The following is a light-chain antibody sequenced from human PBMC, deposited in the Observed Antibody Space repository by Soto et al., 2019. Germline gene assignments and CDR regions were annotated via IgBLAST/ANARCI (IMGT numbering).Light chain of an antibody. V-gene: IGKV3-11*01. CDR2: DAS. J-gene: IGKJ1*01. CDR1: QSVSTS. Sequence: IVLTQSPATLSLSPGERAALSCRASQSVSTSLAWYQHKPGQAPRIIIYDASKRAPGIPARFSGSGSGTDFTLTIGSPEPEDFAVYYCQVRDVWPTFGQGTKV. CDR3: QVRDVWPT.